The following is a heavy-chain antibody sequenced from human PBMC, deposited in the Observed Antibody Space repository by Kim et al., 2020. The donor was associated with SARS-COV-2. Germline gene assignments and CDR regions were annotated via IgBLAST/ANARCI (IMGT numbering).Heavy chain of an antibody. CDR1: GGTFSSYT. CDR2: IIPILGIA. CDR3: ARGVRSSSWYYFDY. J-gene: IGHJ4*02. V-gene: IGHV1-69*02. D-gene: IGHD6-13*01. Sequence: SVKVSCKASGGTFSSYTISWVRQAPGQGLEWMGRIIPILGIANYAQKFQGRVTITADKSTSTAYMELSSLRSEDTAVYYCARGVRSSSWYYFDYWGQGTLVTVSS.